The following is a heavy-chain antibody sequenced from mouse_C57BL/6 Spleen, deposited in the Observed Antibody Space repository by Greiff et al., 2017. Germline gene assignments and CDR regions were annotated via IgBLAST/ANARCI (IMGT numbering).Heavy chain of an antibody. CDR2: INPNNGGT. Sequence: VQLKESGPELVKPGASVKIPCKASGYTFTDYNMDWVKQSHGKSLEWIGDINPNNGGTIYNQKFKGKATLTVDKSSSTAYMELRSLTSEDTAVYYCALNYDYGHYYAMDYWGQGTSVTVSS. CDR3: ALNYDYGHYYAMDY. D-gene: IGHD2-4*01. J-gene: IGHJ4*01. CDR1: GYTFTDYN. V-gene: IGHV1-18*01.